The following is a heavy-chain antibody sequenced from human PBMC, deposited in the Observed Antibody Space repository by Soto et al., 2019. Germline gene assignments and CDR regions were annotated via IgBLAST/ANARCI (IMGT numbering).Heavy chain of an antibody. CDR1: GFTFSTYG. CDR2: IWFDGSEK. V-gene: IGHV3-33*01. D-gene: IGHD3-10*01. Sequence: GSLRLSCVASGFTFSTYGMHWVRQAPGKGLEWVGVIWFDGSEKFYGDSVKGRFTMSRDNSKNTLYLQMNSLRDEDTAVYFCARGVGRKYLDYWGQGTLVTVSS. J-gene: IGHJ4*02. CDR3: ARGVGRKYLDY.